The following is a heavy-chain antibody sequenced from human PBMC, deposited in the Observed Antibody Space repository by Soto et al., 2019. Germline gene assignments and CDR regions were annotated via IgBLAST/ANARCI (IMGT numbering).Heavy chain of an antibody. CDR2: ISYSGST. CDR1: SDSISSYY. D-gene: IGHD6-13*01. Sequence: SETLSLTCTVPSDSISSYYWIWIRQPPGKRLEWIGYISYSGSTDYNPSLKSRVTVSGDTSRNQFSLKVSSVTAADTAVYYCARGTSWQLPFDYWGQGTLVTVSS. CDR3: ARGTSWQLPFDY. J-gene: IGHJ4*02. V-gene: IGHV4-59*01.